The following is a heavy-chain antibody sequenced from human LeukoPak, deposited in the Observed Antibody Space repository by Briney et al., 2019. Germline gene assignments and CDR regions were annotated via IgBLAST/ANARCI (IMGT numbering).Heavy chain of an antibody. J-gene: IGHJ5*02. D-gene: IGHD2-21*02. V-gene: IGHV4-31*03. CDR3: ARGVVVTYNGFDL. Sequence: PSQTLSLTCTVSGGSISSGGYYWSWIRQHPGKGLEWIGYIYYSGSTYYNPSLKSRVTISVDTSKNQFPLKLSSVTAADTAVYYCARGVVVTYNGFDLWGQGTLVTVSS. CDR1: GGSISSGGYY. CDR2: IYYSGST.